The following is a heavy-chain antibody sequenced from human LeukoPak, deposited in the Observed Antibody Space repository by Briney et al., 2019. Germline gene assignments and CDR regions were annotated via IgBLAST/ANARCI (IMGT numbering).Heavy chain of an antibody. J-gene: IGHJ4*02. CDR2: IFYSGST. D-gene: IGHD6-25*01. CDR1: GGSISSGDYY. CDR3: ARDAVAARYLFDY. Sequence: SETLSLTCTVSGGSISSGDYYWNWIRQPPGKGLEWIGYIFYSGSTYYNPSLKGRVTISVDTSKNQFSLKLSSVTAADTAVYYCARDAVAARYLFDYWGQGTLVTVSS. V-gene: IGHV4-30-4*01.